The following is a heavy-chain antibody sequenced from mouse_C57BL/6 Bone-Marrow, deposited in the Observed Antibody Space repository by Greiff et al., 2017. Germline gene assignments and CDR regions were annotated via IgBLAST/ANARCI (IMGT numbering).Heavy chain of an antibody. CDR1: GYTFTEYT. J-gene: IGHJ3*01. D-gene: IGHD2-2*01. CDR2: FYPRSGSI. Sequence: QVQLKESGAELVKPGASVTLSCKASGYTFTEYTIHWVKQRSGQGLEWIGWFYPRSGSIKYNEKFKDKATLTADKYSSTVYMELSRLTAEDSEVYFCARHEEGTGYGFAYWGQGTLVTVSA. V-gene: IGHV1-62-2*01. CDR3: ARHEEGTGYGFAY.